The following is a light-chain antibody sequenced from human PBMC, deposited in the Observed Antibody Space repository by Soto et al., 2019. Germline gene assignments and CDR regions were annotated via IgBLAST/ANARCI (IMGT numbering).Light chain of an antibody. CDR3: QQSYSAHTWT. CDR1: QTITRW. V-gene: IGKV1-5*01. CDR2: DAS. Sequence: DIQMTQSPSTLSASVGDRVTITCRASQTITRWMAWYQQKPWKAPKLLIYDASTLESGVPSRFSGSRSGTEFTLTISSLQPDDFATYYGQQSYSAHTWTFGQGTKVDIK. J-gene: IGKJ1*01.